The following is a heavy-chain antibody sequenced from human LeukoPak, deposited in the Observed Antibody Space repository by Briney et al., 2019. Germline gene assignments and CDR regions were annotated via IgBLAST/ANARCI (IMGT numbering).Heavy chain of an antibody. CDR3: ASEFPPGSSTSCYIY. Sequence: GSSVNVSCKASGGTFSSYAISWVRQARGQGVEWMGGIILIFGKENYAQKFQGRVTIPADESTSTDYMELSSLRSENTAVYYCASEFPPGSSTSCYIYWGQGTLVTVSS. CDR1: GGTFSSYA. V-gene: IGHV1-69*01. D-gene: IGHD2-2*02. J-gene: IGHJ4*02. CDR2: IILIFGKE.